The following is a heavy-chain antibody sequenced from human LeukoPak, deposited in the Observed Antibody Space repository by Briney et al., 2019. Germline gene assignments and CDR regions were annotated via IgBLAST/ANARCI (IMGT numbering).Heavy chain of an antibody. Sequence: SSETLSLTCAVYGGSFSGYYWSWNRQPPGKGLEWIGEINHSGSTNYNPSLKSRVTISVDTSKNQFSLKLSSVTAADTAVYYCARLTLDTAMAPNWFDPWGQGTLVTVSS. J-gene: IGHJ5*02. CDR3: ARLTLDTAMAPNWFDP. V-gene: IGHV4-34*01. CDR2: INHSGST. D-gene: IGHD5-18*01. CDR1: GGSFSGYY.